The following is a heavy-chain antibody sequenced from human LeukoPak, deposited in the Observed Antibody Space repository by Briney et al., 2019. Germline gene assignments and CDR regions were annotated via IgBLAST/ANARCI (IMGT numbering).Heavy chain of an antibody. CDR2: IWNDGSDE. CDR3: AFEIGRSQGAFDI. D-gene: IGHD1-26*01. Sequence: GGSLRLSCAASAFIFSKFAMHWVRQAPGKGLEWVAAIWNDGSDENYADSVKGRFTISSDNSKNTLYLQINSLRAEDTAVYYCAFEIGRSQGAFDIWGQGIMITVSS. CDR1: AFIFSKFA. V-gene: IGHV3-33*01. J-gene: IGHJ3*02.